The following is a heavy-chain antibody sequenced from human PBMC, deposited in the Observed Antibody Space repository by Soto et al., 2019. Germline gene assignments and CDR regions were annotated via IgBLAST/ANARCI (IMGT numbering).Heavy chain of an antibody. CDR1: GGSISSYY. CDR3: ARGQYGGNSGKDY. J-gene: IGHJ4*02. Sequence: SETLSLTCTVSGGSISSYYWSWIRQPPGKGLEWIGYIYYSGSTNYNPSLKSRVTISVDTSKNQFSLKLSSVTAADTALYYCARGQYGGNSGKDYWGQGTLVTVSS. V-gene: IGHV4-59*01. CDR2: IYYSGST. D-gene: IGHD2-21*02.